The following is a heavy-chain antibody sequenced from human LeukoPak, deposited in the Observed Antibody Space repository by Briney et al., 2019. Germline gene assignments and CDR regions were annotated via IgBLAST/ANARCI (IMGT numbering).Heavy chain of an antibody. V-gene: IGHV1-18*01. CDR2: ISAYNGNT. CDR3: ARDRIAAANDAFDI. J-gene: IGHJ3*02. D-gene: IGHD6-13*01. CDR1: GYTFTSYG. Sequence: ASVKVSCKASGYTFTSYGISWVRQAPGQGLEWMGWISAYNGNTNYAQKLQGRVTMTTDTSTSTAYMELRSLRSDDTAVYYCARDRIAAANDAFDIWGQGTMVTVSS.